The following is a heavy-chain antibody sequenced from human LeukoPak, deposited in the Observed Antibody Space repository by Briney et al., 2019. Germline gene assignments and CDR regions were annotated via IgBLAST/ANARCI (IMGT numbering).Heavy chain of an antibody. V-gene: IGHV2-5*01. D-gene: IGHD3-9*01. CDR2: IYLNDDK. CDR1: GFLLRTGGGG. Sequence: SGPTLLHPPRTLTLTYTFSGFLLRTGGGGGGWIRQPQVKALELVALIYLNDDKRYSPSLKSRLTITKDTSKNQVVLTMTNRDPVDTATYYCARGYFDDDAFDIWGQGTMVTVSS. CDR3: ARGYFDDDAFDI. J-gene: IGHJ3*02.